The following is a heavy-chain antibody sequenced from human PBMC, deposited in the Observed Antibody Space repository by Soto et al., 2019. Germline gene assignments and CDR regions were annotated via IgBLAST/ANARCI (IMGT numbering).Heavy chain of an antibody. J-gene: IGHJ4*02. V-gene: IGHV3-7*01. CDR3: ARGGSWGPDF. CDR2: IKHDGSEK. CDR1: GFIFSDFW. Sequence: EVQLVESGGDLVQPGGSLRLSCAASGFIFSDFWMSWVRQAPGKGLDWVANIKHDGSEKYYVDSVEGRFTISRDNTKDSLYLQMNSLRAEDTAVYYCARGGSWGPDFWGQGTLVTVSS. D-gene: IGHD2-15*01.